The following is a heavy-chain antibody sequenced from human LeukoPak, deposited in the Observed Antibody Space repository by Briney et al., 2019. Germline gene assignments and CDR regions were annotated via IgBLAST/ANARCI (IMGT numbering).Heavy chain of an antibody. D-gene: IGHD3-22*01. CDR2: IYYSGST. CDR1: GGSISSSSYY. J-gene: IGHJ4*02. Sequence: KLSETLSLTCTVSGGSISSSSYYWGWIRQPPGKGLEWIGSIYYSGSTYYNPSLKSRVTISVDTSKNQFSLNLTSVTAADTAVYYCARLTYSYDSSGYYYFDYWGQGTLVTVSS. V-gene: IGHV4-39*07. CDR3: ARLTYSYDSSGYYYFDY.